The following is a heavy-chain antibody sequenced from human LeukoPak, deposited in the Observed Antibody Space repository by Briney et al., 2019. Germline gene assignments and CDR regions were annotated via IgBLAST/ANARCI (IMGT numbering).Heavy chain of an antibody. J-gene: IGHJ5*01. V-gene: IGHV4-39*01. CDR2: MYYSGSA. D-gene: IGHD3-22*01. CDR1: GGSISSYRYY. Sequence: SETLSLTCTVSGGSISSYRYYWGWIRQPPGKGLEWIGSMYYSGSADYNPSLKSRATISVDASKSQFSLRLSSVTAADTALYYCARHTYDSSGYLPDSWGQGTLVTVSS. CDR3: ARHTYDSSGYLPDS.